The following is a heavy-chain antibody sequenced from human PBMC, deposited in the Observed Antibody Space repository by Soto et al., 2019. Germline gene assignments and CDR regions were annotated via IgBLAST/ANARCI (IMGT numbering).Heavy chain of an antibody. CDR2: IRSKTNSYAT. Sequence: PGGSLRLSCAASGFTFGGSAMHWVRQASGKGLEWVGHIRSKTNSYATAYAESVKGRFTISRDDSMNTAYLQMNSLKTEDMAVYFWTRQTDAVQWLVVTTDYNFDHWGQGTLVTVCS. J-gene: IGHJ4*02. D-gene: IGHD6-19*01. V-gene: IGHV3-73*01. CDR3: TRQTDAVQWLVVTTDYNFDH. CDR1: GFTFGGSA.